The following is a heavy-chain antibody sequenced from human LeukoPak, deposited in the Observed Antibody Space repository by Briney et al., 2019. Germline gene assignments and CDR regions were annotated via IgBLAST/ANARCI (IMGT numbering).Heavy chain of an antibody. CDR3: VKGRISEDGLDF. D-gene: IGHD6-13*01. J-gene: IGHJ4*02. Sequence: GGSLRLSCAASGFTFSRSAMTWVRQTPGKGLDWVSSISSSGNTYYADSVKGRFTISRDDSKNMLYLQMNSLRAEDTAVYYCVKGRISEDGLDFWGQGTLVTVSS. V-gene: IGHV3-23*01. CDR1: GFTFSRSA. CDR2: ISSSGNT.